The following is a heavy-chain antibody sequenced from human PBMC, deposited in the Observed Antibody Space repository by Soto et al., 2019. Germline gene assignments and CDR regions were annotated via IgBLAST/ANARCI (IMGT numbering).Heavy chain of an antibody. CDR2: IGGGGGNT. Sequence: EVQLLESGGGLVQPGGSLRLSCKASGFTFTSYAMSWVRQAPGKGLEWVSGIGGGGGNTYYADSMKGRFTISRDNRKNTLYLQMSSLRVEGTAVYYCGKYGSGSLYTMFDYWGQGTLVTVSS. CDR1: GFTFTSYA. CDR3: GKYGSGSLYTMFDY. V-gene: IGHV3-23*01. J-gene: IGHJ4*02. D-gene: IGHD3-10*01.